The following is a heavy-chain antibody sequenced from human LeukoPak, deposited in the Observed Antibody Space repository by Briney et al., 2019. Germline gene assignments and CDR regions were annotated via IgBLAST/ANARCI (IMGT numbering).Heavy chain of an antibody. Sequence: PGGSLRLSCAASGFTFRSYSMNWVRQAPGKGLEWVAFIRYDGSNKYYADSVKGRFTISRDNSKDTLYLQMNSLRAEDTAVYYCAMIYIVVVPAAPDAFDIWGQGTMVTVSS. CDR2: IRYDGSNK. D-gene: IGHD2-2*01. CDR3: AMIYIVVVPAAPDAFDI. CDR1: GFTFRSYS. V-gene: IGHV3-30*02. J-gene: IGHJ3*02.